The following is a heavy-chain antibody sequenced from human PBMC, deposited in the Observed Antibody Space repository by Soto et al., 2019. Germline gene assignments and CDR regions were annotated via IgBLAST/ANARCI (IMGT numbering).Heavy chain of an antibody. Sequence: QVQLVQSGAEVKTPGSSVKVSCKASGGTFSIYSINWVRQAPGQGLEWMGRLIPMFGTADYAQRFQGRVTFTADESSNTASMEVTNLTSDDTAVYYCARAVVLTFTRYYDMDVWGQGTTVTVSS. CDR1: GGTFSIYS. V-gene: IGHV1-69*18. CDR3: ARAVVLTFTRYYDMDV. D-gene: IGHD3-22*01. J-gene: IGHJ6*02. CDR2: LIPMFGTA.